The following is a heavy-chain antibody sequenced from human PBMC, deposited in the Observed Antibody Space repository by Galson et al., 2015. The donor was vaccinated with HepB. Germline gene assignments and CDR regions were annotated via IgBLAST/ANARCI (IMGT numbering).Heavy chain of an antibody. J-gene: IGHJ4*02. V-gene: IGHV3-23*01. CDR1: GFTFSSYA. D-gene: IGHD6-19*01. CDR3: ATIQSSSRYSSGWYWDY. Sequence: SLRLSCAASGFTFSSYAMSWVRQAPGKGLEWVSAISGSGGSTYYADSVKGRFTISRDNSKNTLYLQMNSLRAEDTAVYYCATIQSSSRYSSGWYWDYWGQGTLVTVSS. CDR2: ISGSGGST.